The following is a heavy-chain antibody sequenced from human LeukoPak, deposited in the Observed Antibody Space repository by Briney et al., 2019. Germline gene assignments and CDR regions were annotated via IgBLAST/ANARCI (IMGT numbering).Heavy chain of an antibody. J-gene: IGHJ4*02. CDR2: IIPIFGTA. D-gene: IGHD3-22*01. CDR3: ARNLHYYDSSGYLDY. Sequence: ASVKVSCKASGGTFSSYAISWVRRAPGQGLEWMGRIIPIFGTANYAQKFQGRVTITTDESTSTAYMELSSLRSEDTAVYYCARNLHYYDSSGYLDYWGQGTLVTVSS. CDR1: GGTFSSYA. V-gene: IGHV1-69*05.